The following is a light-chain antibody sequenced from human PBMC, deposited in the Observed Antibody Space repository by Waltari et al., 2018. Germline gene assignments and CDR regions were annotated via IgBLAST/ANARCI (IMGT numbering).Light chain of an antibody. CDR1: QSVSTN. CDR3: QQYNNWPPQDT. J-gene: IGKJ2*01. CDR2: GAS. V-gene: IGKV3-15*01. Sequence: GERATLSCRASQSVSTNLAWYQQKPGQAPRLLIYGASTRATDIPARFSGSGSGTEFTLTISSLQSEDFAIYYCQQYNNWPPQDTFGQ.